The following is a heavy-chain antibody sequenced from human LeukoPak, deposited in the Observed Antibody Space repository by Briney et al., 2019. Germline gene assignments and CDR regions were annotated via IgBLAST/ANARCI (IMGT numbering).Heavy chain of an antibody. CDR1: GYTFTGYY. CDR2: MNPNSGNT. J-gene: IGHJ4*02. V-gene: IGHV1-8*02. D-gene: IGHD3-10*01. CDR3: ARVKAMVRGVIIYYFDY. Sequence: ASVKVSCKASGYTFTGYYMHWVRQATGQGLEWMGWMNPNSGNTGYAQKFQGRVTMTRNTSISTAYMELSSLRSEDTAVYYCARVKAMVRGVIIYYFDYWGQGTLVTVSS.